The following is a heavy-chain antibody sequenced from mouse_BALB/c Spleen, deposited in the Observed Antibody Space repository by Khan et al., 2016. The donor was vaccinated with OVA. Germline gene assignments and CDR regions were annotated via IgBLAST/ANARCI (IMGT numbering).Heavy chain of an antibody. D-gene: IGHD2-1*01. CDR2: IDPSTGYI. Sequence: QVQLKQSGAELAKPGASVKMSCKASGYTFTTYWMHWVKKRPGKGLEWIGYIDPSTGYIEYNQKFKDKATLTTDKSSTTAYMQLSSLTSEDSAVYYCVRRGLYGIFVYWGQGTLVTVSA. CDR1: GYTFTTYW. J-gene: IGHJ3*01. V-gene: IGHV1-7*01. CDR3: VRRGLYGIFVY.